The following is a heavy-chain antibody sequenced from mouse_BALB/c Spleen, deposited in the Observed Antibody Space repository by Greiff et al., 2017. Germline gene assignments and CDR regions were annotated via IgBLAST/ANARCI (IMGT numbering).Heavy chain of an antibody. V-gene: IGHV5-12-1*01. CDR1: GFAFSSYD. D-gene: IGHD2-3*01. Sequence: EVQGVESGGGLVKPGGSLKLSCAASGFAFSSYDMSWVRQTPGKRLEWVAYISNGGGSTYYPDTVKGRFTISRDNAKNTLYLQMSSLKSEDTAMYYCARDGDGYYVRYLDDWGQGTTLTVSA. J-gene: IGHJ2*01. CDR3: ARDGDGYYVRYLDD. CDR2: ISNGGGST.